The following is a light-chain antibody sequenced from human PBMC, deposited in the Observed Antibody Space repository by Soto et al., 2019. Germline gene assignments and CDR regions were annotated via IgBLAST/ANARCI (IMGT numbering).Light chain of an antibody. CDR2: DVS. CDR3: CLYAVTFYV. CDR1: SSDVGTYDF. Sequence: VLAQPRSVSGSPGQSVTISCTGTSSDVGTYDFVSWYQQHPGKAPRLMIFDVSERPSGVPDRFSGSKSGNTASLTISGLQAEDEADYYCCLYAVTFYVFGTGTK. J-gene: IGLJ1*01. V-gene: IGLV2-11*01.